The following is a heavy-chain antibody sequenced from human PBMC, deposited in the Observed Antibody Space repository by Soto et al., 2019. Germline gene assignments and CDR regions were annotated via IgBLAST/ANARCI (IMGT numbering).Heavy chain of an antibody. CDR1: GGSISSSSYY. CDR2: IYYSGNT. J-gene: IGHJ4*02. V-gene: IGHV4-39*02. CDR3: ARDSEAAFGTYYFDY. Sequence: SETLSLTCTVSGGSISSSSYYWGWIRQPPGKGLEWIGSIYYSGNTNYAQKLQGRVTMTTDTSTSTAYMELRSLRSDDTAVYYCARDSEAAFGTYYFDYWGQGTLVTVSS. D-gene: IGHD3-10*01.